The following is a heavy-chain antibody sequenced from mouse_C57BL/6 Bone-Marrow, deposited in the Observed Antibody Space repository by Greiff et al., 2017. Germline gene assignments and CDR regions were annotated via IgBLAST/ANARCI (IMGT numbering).Heavy chain of an antibody. D-gene: IGHD1-1*01. J-gene: IGHJ2*01. Sequence: VQLQQSGAELAKPGASVKLSCKASGYTFTSYWMHWVKQRPGQGLEWIGYINPSSGYTKYNQKFKDKATLTADTSSSTAYMQLSSLTSEESAVYFWARGGPFTTVVAHFDYWGQGTTLTVSA. CDR1: GYTFTSYW. CDR2: INPSSGYT. V-gene: IGHV1-7*01. CDR3: ARGGPFTTVVAHFDY.